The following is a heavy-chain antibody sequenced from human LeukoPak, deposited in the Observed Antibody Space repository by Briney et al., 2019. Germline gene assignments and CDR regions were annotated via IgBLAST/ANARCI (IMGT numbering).Heavy chain of an antibody. J-gene: IGHJ6*02. CDR3: VRDNYYGMDV. CDR2: INSDGSST. V-gene: IGHV3-74*01. Sequence: PGGSLRLSCAASGFTFSRSWMHWVRQGPGTGLVWVSRINSDGSSTRYADFVKGRFTISRDNAKNTLYLQMNSLRSEDTALYYCVRDNYYGMDVWGQGTTVTVSS. CDR1: GFTFSRSW.